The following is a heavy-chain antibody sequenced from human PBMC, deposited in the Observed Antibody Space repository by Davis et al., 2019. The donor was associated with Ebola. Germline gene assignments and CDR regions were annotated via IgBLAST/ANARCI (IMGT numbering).Heavy chain of an antibody. V-gene: IGHV3-7*01. CDR2: IKQDGSEK. D-gene: IGHD5-18*01. CDR1: GFTFSSYW. CDR3: GKRRGLRGYIPERDY. J-gene: IGHJ4*02. Sequence: GESLKISCAASGFTFSSYWMSWVRQAPGKGLEWVANIKQDGSEKYYVDSVKGRFTISRDNAKDSLYLQMNSLRAEDTAVYYCGKRRGLRGYIPERDYWGQGTLVTVSS.